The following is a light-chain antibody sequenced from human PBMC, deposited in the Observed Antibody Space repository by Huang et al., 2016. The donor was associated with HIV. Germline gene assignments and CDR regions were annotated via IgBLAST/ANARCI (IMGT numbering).Light chain of an antibody. CDR1: QSISHF. V-gene: IGKV1-39*01. CDR2: TAS. Sequence: DIQMTQSPSSLSASVGDRVNITCRASQSISHFLNWYQQKPGKAPKLLIYTASNLQRGVPSRFSGSGSGTEFTLTISSLQPEDFATFYCQQSYTTPDTFGPGTKLDIK. J-gene: IGKJ3*01. CDR3: QQSYTTPDT.